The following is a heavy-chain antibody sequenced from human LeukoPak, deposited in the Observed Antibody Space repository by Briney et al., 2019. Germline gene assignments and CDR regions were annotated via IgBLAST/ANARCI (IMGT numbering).Heavy chain of an antibody. CDR3: ARDGRGAAGNWFDP. CDR2: IYYSGST. D-gene: IGHD6-13*01. V-gene: IGHV4-59*01. Sequence: SETLSFTCTVSGGSISSYYWSWIRQPPGKGLEWIGYIYYSGSTNYNPSLKSRVTISVDTSKNQFSLKLSSVTAADTAVYYCARDGRGAAGNWFDPWGQGTLVTVSS. CDR1: GGSISSYY. J-gene: IGHJ5*02.